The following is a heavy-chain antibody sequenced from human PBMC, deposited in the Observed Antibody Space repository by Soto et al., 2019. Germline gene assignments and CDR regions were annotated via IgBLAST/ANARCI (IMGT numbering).Heavy chain of an antibody. J-gene: IGHJ4*02. CDR2: IYYSGST. V-gene: IGHV4-30-4*01. Sequence: QVQLQESGPGLVKPSQTLSLTCTVSGGSISSGDYYWSWIRQPPGKGLEWIGYIYYSGSTYYNPSLKRRGNILRKPSKDQFSLKLNFGAGGGTAGYYCARGRGHKRWLHKFGTFDYWGQGTLVTVSS. D-gene: IGHD5-12*01. CDR1: GGSISSGDYY. CDR3: ARGRGHKRWLHKFGTFDY.